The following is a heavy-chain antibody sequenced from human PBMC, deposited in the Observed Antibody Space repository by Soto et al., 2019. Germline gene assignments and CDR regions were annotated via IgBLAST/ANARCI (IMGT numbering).Heavy chain of an antibody. Sequence: QVQLVESGGGVVQPGRSLRLSCAASGFTFSSYGMHWVRQAPGKGLEWVAVIWYDGSNKYYADSVKGRFTISRDNSKNVLYLQMNSLRADDTAVYYCARGSFLSVRQRAEGFDYWGQGTLVTVSS. CDR2: IWYDGSNK. CDR3: ARGSFLSVRQRAEGFDY. J-gene: IGHJ4*02. D-gene: IGHD3-3*01. V-gene: IGHV3-33*01. CDR1: GFTFSSYG.